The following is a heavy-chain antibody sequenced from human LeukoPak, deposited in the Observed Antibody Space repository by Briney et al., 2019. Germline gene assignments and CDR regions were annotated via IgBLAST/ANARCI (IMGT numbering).Heavy chain of an antibody. V-gene: IGHV4-59*01. J-gene: IGHJ4*02. CDR2: IYYSGST. CDR1: GGSISSYY. CDR3: ARAPNGYTYGFSLDY. Sequence: SETLSLTCTVSGGSISSYYWSWIRQPPGKGLEWIGYIYYSGSTNYNPSLKSRVTISVDTSKNQFSLKLSSVTAADTAVYYCARAPNGYTYGFSLDYWGQGTLVIVSS. D-gene: IGHD5-18*01.